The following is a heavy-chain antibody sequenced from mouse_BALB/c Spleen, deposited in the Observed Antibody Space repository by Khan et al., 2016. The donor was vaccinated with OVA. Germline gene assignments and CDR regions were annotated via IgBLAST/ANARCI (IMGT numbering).Heavy chain of an antibody. D-gene: IGHD2-1*01. CDR2: ISSGSSTI. Sequence: DVQLVESGGGLVQPGGSRKLSCAASGFTFSSFGMHWVRQAPKKGLEWVAYISSGSSTIYYVDTVKGRFTISRDSPKNTLFLQMTSLRSEETAMYYCARSGGNFHWYFDVWGAGTSVTVSS. CDR3: ARSGGNFHWYFDV. V-gene: IGHV5-17*02. J-gene: IGHJ1*01. CDR1: GFTFSSFG.